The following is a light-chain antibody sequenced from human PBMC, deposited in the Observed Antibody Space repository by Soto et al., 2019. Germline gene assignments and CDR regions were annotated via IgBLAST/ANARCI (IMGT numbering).Light chain of an antibody. Sequence: QSALTQPASVSGSPGQSITISCTGTSSDVGGYNFVSWYQHHPGKAPKLIIYDVTNRPSGVSDRFSGSKSGNTASLTISGLQAEDEADYHCTSYANSSTRVVFGGGTQLTVL. CDR2: DVT. J-gene: IGLJ2*01. CDR3: TSYANSSTRVV. CDR1: SSDVGGYNF. V-gene: IGLV2-14*03.